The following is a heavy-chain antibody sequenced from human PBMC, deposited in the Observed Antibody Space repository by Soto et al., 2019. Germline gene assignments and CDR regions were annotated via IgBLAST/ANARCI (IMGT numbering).Heavy chain of an antibody. D-gene: IGHD2-2*01. CDR3: AREVVPAAMPPRYYYMDV. Sequence: HPGGSLRLSCAASGFTVSSNYMSWVRQAPGKGLEWVSVIYSGGSTYYADSVKGRFTISRHNSKNTLYLQMNSLRAEDTAVYYCAREVVPAAMPPRYYYMDVWGKGTTVTVSS. CDR1: GFTVSSNY. V-gene: IGHV3-53*04. J-gene: IGHJ6*03. CDR2: IYSGGST.